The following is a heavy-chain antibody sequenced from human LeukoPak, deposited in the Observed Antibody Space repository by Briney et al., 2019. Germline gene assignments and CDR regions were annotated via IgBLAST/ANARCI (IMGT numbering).Heavy chain of an antibody. J-gene: IGHJ4*02. CDR3: ARAASGTYYFDY. Sequence: ASVKVSCKASGYTFTGYYLHWVRQAPGQGLEWMGRINPNSGVTDYAQKFQSRITMTRDTSISTAYMELSRLRSDDSAMYYCARAASGTYYFDYWGQGTLVTVSS. D-gene: IGHD6-13*01. CDR2: INPNSGVT. CDR1: GYTFTGYY. V-gene: IGHV1-2*06.